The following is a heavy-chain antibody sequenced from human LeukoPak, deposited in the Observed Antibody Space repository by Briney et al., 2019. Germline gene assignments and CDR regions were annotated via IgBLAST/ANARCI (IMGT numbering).Heavy chain of an antibody. D-gene: IGHD3-22*01. CDR1: GFTFSDYY. CDR3: ARDESLKDHYDSSGFQDY. CDR2: ISSSGSTI. Sequence: GGSLRLSCAASGFTFSDYYMSWIRQAPGKGLEWVPYISSSGSTIYYADSVKGRFTISRDNAKNSLYLQMNSLRAEDTAVYYCARDESLKDHYDSSGFQDYWGPGTLVTVSS. V-gene: IGHV3-11*04. J-gene: IGHJ4*02.